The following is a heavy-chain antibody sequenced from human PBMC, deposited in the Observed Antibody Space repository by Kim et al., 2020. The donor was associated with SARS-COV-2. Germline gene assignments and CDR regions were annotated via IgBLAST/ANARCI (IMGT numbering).Heavy chain of an antibody. Sequence: ASVKVSCKASGYTFTGYYMHWVRQAPGQGLEWMGRINPNSGGTNYAQKFQGRVTMTRDTSISTAYMELSRLRSDDTAVYYCASFISLVDTAMADFDYWGQGTLVTVSS. J-gene: IGHJ4*02. CDR3: ASFISLVDTAMADFDY. D-gene: IGHD5-18*01. CDR1: GYTFTGYY. CDR2: INPNSGGT. V-gene: IGHV1-2*06.